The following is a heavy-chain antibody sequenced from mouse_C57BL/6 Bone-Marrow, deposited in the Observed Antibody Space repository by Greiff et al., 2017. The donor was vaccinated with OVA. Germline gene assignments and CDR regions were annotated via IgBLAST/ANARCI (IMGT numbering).Heavy chain of an antibody. J-gene: IGHJ3*01. CDR3: VRSQYDYDGGFAY. CDR2: IRSKSNNYAT. Sequence: EVMLVESGGGLVQPQGSLKLSCAASGFSFNTYAMNWVRQAPGTGLEWVARIRSKSNNYATYYADSVKDRFTISRDDTESMLYLQMNNLKTDDTAMYYGVRSQYDYDGGFAYWGQGTLVTVSA. D-gene: IGHD2-4*01. V-gene: IGHV10-1*01. CDR1: GFSFNTYA.